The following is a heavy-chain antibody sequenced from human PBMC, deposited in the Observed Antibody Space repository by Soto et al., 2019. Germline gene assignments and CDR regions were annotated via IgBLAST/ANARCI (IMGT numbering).Heavy chain of an antibody. CDR3: TTGSVEGV. D-gene: IGHD2-15*01. CDR1: GLPISNAW. J-gene: IGHJ6*02. V-gene: IGHV3-15*07. Sequence: EVQLVESGGGFIKPGGSLRLPCAASGLPISNAWMNWVRQALGKGLEWVGRIKTKTEGGPTDYAAAVKGRFTVSRDDSKNTLYLQMNSLKTEDTAVYYCTTGSVEGVWGQGTTVTVSS. CDR2: IKTKTEGGPT.